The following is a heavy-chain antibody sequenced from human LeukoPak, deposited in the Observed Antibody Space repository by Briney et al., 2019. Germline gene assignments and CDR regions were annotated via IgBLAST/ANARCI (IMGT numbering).Heavy chain of an antibody. CDR3: AREVASPGGYDY. CDR2: IYYSGST. V-gene: IGHV4-30-4*01. D-gene: IGHD2-15*01. Sequence: SETLSLTCTVSGGSISSGDYYWSWIRQPPGKGLEWIGYIYYSGSTYYNPSLKSRVTISVDTSKNQFSLKLSSVTAAGTAVYYCAREVASPGGYDYWGQGTLVTVSS. CDR1: GGSISSGDYY. J-gene: IGHJ4*02.